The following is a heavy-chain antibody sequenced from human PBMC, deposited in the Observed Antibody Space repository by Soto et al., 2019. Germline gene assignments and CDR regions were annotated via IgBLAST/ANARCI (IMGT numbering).Heavy chain of an antibody. J-gene: IGHJ5*02. CDR3: ARPIAGAGVGSWFDP. CDR2: INTSGGST. D-gene: IGHD6-19*01. V-gene: IGHV1-46*01. Sequence: QVQLVQSGAEVKKPGASVKVSCKASGYTFTSYYMHWVRQAPGQGLEWMGIINTSGGSTSYAQKYQGRVTMTRDTSTSTVYMELRSLRSEDTAVYYGARPIAGAGVGSWFDPWGQGTLGTVSS. CDR1: GYTFTSYY.